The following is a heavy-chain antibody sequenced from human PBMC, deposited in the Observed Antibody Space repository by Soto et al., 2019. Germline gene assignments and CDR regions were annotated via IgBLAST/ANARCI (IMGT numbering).Heavy chain of an antibody. CDR3: ARVTAAGPRRYNWFDP. CDR1: GFTFSSYS. CDR2: ISSSSSYI. D-gene: IGHD6-13*01. V-gene: IGHV3-21*01. Sequence: EVQLVESGGGLVKPGGSLRLSCAASGFTFSSYSMNWVRQAPGKGLEWVSSISSSSSYIYYADSVKGRFTISRDNAKNSLYLKMTSLRAEDTAVYYCARVTAAGPRRYNWFDPWGQGTLVTVSS. J-gene: IGHJ5*02.